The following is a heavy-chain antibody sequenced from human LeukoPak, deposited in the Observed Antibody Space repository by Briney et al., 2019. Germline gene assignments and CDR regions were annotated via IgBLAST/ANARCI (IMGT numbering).Heavy chain of an antibody. V-gene: IGHV3-23*01. CDR2: ISGSGGST. J-gene: IGHJ3*02. CDR3: AKDRDDGSGYYHDAFDI. Sequence: GGSLRLSCAASGFTFSSYAMSWVRQAPGKGLEWVSAISGSGGSTYYADSVKGRFTISRDNSKNTLYLQMNSLRAEDTAVYYCAKDRDDGSGYYHDAFDIWGQGTMVTVSS. D-gene: IGHD3-22*01. CDR1: GFTFSSYA.